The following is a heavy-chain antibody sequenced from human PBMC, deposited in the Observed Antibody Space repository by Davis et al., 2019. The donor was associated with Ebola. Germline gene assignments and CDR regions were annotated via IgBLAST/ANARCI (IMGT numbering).Heavy chain of an antibody. J-gene: IGHJ6*02. CDR1: GGSISSYY. D-gene: IGHD3-3*01. CDR2: IYYSGST. V-gene: IGHV4-59*01. Sequence: SETLSLTCTVSGGSISSYYWSWIRQPPGKGLEWIGYIYYSGSTNYNPSLKSRVTISVDTSKNQFSLKLSSVTAADTAVYYCARDLRFLGSYYYYYGMDVWGQGTTVTVSS. CDR3: ARDLRFLGSYYYYYGMDV.